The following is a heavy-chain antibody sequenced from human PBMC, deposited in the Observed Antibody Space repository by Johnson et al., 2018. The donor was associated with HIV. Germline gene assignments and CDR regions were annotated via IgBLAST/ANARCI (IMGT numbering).Heavy chain of an antibody. J-gene: IGHJ3*01. CDR1: GFTFSSYA. V-gene: IGHV3-30*14. CDR3: ARACRDGYTCDVYDV. CDR2: NKTNRGTT. Sequence: VQLVESGGGVVQPGRSLRLSCAASGFTFSSYAMHWVRQAPGKGLEWVGFTKNKTNRGTTEYAASVKCRFTISRDNSKNTLFLQMNSLRAEDTAVFYCARACRDGYTCDVYDVWGQGTMVTVSS. D-gene: IGHD5-24*01.